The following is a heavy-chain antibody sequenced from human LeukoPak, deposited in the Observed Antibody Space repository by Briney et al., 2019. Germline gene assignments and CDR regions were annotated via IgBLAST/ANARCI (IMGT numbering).Heavy chain of an antibody. Sequence: PGGSLRLSCAASGFTFSNYVINWVRQAPGKGLEWVSAISGGGVSTYYADSVKGRFTISRDNSKNTLYLQMNSLRAEDTAIYYCAKDRRYSSGWYYFDYWGQGTLVTVSS. V-gene: IGHV3-23*01. CDR3: AKDRRYSSGWYYFDY. CDR1: GFTFSNYV. J-gene: IGHJ4*02. D-gene: IGHD6-19*01. CDR2: ISGGGVST.